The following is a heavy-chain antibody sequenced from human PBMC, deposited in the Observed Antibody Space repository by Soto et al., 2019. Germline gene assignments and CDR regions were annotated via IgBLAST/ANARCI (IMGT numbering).Heavy chain of an antibody. V-gene: IGHV3-7*04. CDR2: IKQDGSEK. CDR1: GFTFSSDA. Sequence: PGGSLRVSCAAAGFTFSSDAMKWVRAAPGKGLEWVANIKQDGSEKYYVDSVKGRFTISRDNAKNSLYLQMNSLRAEDTAVYYCARDIVVVVAAIRDDAFDIWGQGT. CDR3: ARDIVVVVAAIRDDAFDI. J-gene: IGHJ3*02. D-gene: IGHD2-15*01.